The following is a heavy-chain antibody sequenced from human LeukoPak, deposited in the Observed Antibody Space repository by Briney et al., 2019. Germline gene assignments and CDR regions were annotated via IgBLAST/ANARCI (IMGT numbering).Heavy chain of an antibody. CDR2: IGIDSGNT. Sequence: GGSLRLSCAASGFTFSGMNWVRQAPWKGLEWISYIGIDSGNTNYGDSVKGRLTISGDKDKNSLYLQMNSLRVEDTAVYYCARDYKYAFDNWGQGTLVTVSS. D-gene: IGHD5-24*01. CDR3: ARDYKYAFDN. CDR1: GFTFSG. V-gene: IGHV3-48*01. J-gene: IGHJ4*02.